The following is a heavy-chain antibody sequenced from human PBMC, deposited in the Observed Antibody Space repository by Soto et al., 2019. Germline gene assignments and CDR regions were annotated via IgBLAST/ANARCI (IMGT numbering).Heavy chain of an antibody. D-gene: IGHD5-18*01. Sequence: GGSLRLSCAASGLTFSSYSMNWVRQAPGKGLEWVSYISSSSSTIYYADSVKGRFTISRDNAKNSLYLQMNSLRAEDTAVYYCARDRLPVDTATTAFDLWGRGPLVTDSS. CDR2: ISSSSSTI. J-gene: IGHJ2*01. CDR3: ARDRLPVDTATTAFDL. CDR1: GLTFSSYS. V-gene: IGHV3-48*01.